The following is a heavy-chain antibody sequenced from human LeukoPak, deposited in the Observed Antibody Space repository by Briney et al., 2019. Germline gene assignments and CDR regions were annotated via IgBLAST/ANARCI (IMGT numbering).Heavy chain of an antibody. J-gene: IGHJ4*02. D-gene: IGHD2-2*02. CDR3: ARVGSPGGYCSSTSCYTFDY. CDR2: ISAYNGNT. CDR1: GYTFTSYG. Sequence: ASVKVSCKASGYTFTSYGISWVRQAPRQGLEWMGWISAYNGNTNYAQKLQGRVTMTTDTSTSTAYMELRSLRSDDTAVYYCARVGSPGGYCSSTSCYTFDYWGQGTLVTVSS. V-gene: IGHV1-18*01.